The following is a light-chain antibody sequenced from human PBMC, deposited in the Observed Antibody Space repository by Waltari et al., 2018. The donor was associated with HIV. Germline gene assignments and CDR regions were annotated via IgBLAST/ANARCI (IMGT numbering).Light chain of an antibody. CDR2: EGS. J-gene: IGLJ1*01. CDR3: CSYAGSNTFV. Sequence: QSALTQPASVSGSPGQSITISCTGTNSDVGSYNLVSWYQQHPGKAPKLIIYEGSKRPSGVSNRFSGSKSGNTASLTIYGLQAEDEADYYGCSYAGSNTFVFGTGTKVTVL. CDR1: NSDVGSYNL. V-gene: IGLV2-23*03.